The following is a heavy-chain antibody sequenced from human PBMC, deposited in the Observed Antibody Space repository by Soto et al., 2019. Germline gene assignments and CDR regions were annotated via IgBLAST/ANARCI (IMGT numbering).Heavy chain of an antibody. Sequence: EVQLLESGGGLVRPGGSLRLSCAASAFTFSNYAMNWVRQAPGKGLEWVSVISGSGGTSYYADSVKGRFTISRDSSKNTVYLQMNSLRAEDTAVYFCANAYCSSTSCRAEYLQHWGQGTLVTVSS. CDR2: ISGSGGTS. CDR3: ANAYCSSTSCRAEYLQH. CDR1: AFTFSNYA. J-gene: IGHJ1*01. V-gene: IGHV3-23*01. D-gene: IGHD2-2*01.